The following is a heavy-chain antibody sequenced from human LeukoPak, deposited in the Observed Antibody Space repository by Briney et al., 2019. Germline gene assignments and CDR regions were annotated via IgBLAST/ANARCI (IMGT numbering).Heavy chain of an antibody. D-gene: IGHD1-1*01. Sequence: ASVKVSCKASGYTFTGYYMHWVRQAPGQGLEWMGWINPNSGGTNYAQKFQGWATMTRDTSISTAYMELSRLRSDDTAVYYCACSTTGTTWGLYGMDVWGKGTTVTVSS. CDR2: INPNSGGT. CDR1: GYTFTGYY. J-gene: IGHJ6*04. CDR3: ACSTTGTTWGLYGMDV. V-gene: IGHV1-2*04.